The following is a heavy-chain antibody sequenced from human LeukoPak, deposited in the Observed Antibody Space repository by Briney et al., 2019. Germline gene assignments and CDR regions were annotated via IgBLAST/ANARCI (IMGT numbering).Heavy chain of an antibody. V-gene: IGHV3-74*01. Sequence: GGSLRLSYAASGFTFSSSWMYWVRHAPGKGLVWVSDTNSDGSNTRYADSVRGRFTISRDNAKEMVHLQMNSLRAEDTAVYYCARAVSGWQAIDYWGQGTLVTVSS. CDR3: ARAVSGWQAIDY. CDR1: GFTFSSSW. J-gene: IGHJ4*02. CDR2: TNSDGSNT. D-gene: IGHD6-19*01.